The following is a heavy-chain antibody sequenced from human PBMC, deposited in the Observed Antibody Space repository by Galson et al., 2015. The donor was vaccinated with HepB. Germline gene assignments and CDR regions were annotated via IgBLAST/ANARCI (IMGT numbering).Heavy chain of an antibody. CDR1: GYAFSDYY. Sequence: SVKVSCKASGYAFSDYYIHWVRQAPGQGLEWMGWINPNTGDTYYTQKFQGRVTMTRVTSITTAYMDLTRLTSDDTAVYYCVTPGGDSSYYSFDYWGQGTLVTVSS. CDR2: INPNTGDT. J-gene: IGHJ4*02. CDR3: VTPGGDSSYYSFDY. D-gene: IGHD2-21*01. V-gene: IGHV1-2*02.